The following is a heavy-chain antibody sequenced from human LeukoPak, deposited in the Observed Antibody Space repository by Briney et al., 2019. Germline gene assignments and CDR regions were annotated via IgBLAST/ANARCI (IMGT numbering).Heavy chain of an antibody. V-gene: IGHV4-4*07. J-gene: IGHJ4*02. CDR2: IYLSGLSTSGST. CDR3: TRGYFDSSGHNSYAR. Sequence: SETLSLTCTVAGASLNNYHWTWIRQPAGKGLEWIGRIYLSGLSTSGSTNYNPSLSSRVTMSLDTSKKQFFLNLTSVTAADTAVYYCTRGYFDSSGHNSYARWGQGTLVTVSS. D-gene: IGHD3-22*01. CDR1: GASLNNYH.